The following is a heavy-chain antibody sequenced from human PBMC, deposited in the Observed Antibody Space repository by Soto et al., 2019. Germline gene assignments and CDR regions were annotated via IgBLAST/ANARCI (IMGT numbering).Heavy chain of an antibody. CDR3: AKDSSGYPRTAPPDY. CDR1: GFTFDDYA. J-gene: IGHJ4*02. V-gene: IGHV3-9*01. CDR2: ISWNSGSI. Sequence: EVQLVESGGGLVQPGRSLRLSCAASGFTFDDYAMHWVRQAPGKGLEWVSGISWNSGSIGYADSVKGRFTISRDNAKNSLYLQMNSLRAEDTALYYCAKDSSGYPRTAPPDYWGQGTLVTVSS. D-gene: IGHD3-16*02.